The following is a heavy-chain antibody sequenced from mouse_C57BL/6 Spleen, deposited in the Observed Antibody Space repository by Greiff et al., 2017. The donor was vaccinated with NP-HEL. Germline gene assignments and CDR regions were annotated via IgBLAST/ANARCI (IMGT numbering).Heavy chain of an antibody. J-gene: IGHJ4*01. CDR2: IRSKSNNYAT. CDR1: GFSFNTYA. D-gene: IGHD2-4*01. CDR3: VRQGGLRPLYYAMDY. Sequence: EVKVVESGGGLVQPKGSLKLSCAASGFSFNTYAMNWVRQAPGKGLEWVARIRSKSNNYATYYADSVKDRFTISRDDSESMLYLQMNNLKTEDTAMYYCVRQGGLRPLYYAMDYWGQGTSVTVSS. V-gene: IGHV10-1*01.